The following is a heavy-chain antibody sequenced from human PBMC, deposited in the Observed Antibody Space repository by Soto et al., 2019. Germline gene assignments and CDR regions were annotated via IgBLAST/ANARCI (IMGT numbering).Heavy chain of an antibody. CDR2: ISGSGSST. CDR3: GRATRVAAGRYYFDS. J-gene: IGHJ4*01. CDR1: GFTFSTYA. V-gene: IGHV3-23*01. D-gene: IGHD6-13*01. Sequence: VQLLESGGGLVQPGGSLRLSCAASGFTFSTYAMTWVRQAPGKGLEWVSTISGSGSSTYYADSVKGRFAISRDSSKNTVYLQMNSLRVDDTAVYYCGRATRVAAGRYYFDSWGHGTLVTVSS.